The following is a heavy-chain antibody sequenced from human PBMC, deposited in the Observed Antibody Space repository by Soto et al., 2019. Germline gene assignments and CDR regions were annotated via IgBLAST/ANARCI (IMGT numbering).Heavy chain of an antibody. V-gene: IGHV1-69*06. CDR2: ITPIFGAA. CDR3: ASSYSSGWYEAFDY. Sequence: GASAKVTCKASGGTFSSYAISWVRQAPGQGLEWMGGITPIFGAANYAQKFQGRVTITADKSTSTAYMELSSLRSEDTAVYYCASSYSSGWYEAFDYWGQGTLVTVSS. J-gene: IGHJ4*02. D-gene: IGHD6-19*01. CDR1: GGTFSSYA.